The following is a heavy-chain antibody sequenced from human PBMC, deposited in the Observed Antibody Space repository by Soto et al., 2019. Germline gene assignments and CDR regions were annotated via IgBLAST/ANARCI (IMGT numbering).Heavy chain of an antibody. V-gene: IGHV3-64D*06. J-gene: IGHJ4*02. CDR1: GFTFSIYA. CDR3: VKGEYYYDSSGYYPFDY. Sequence: GGSLRLSCSASGFTFSIYAMHWARQAPGKGLEYVSSISINGGSTHYADSVKGRFTISRDNSKNTQYLQMSSLRADDTALYYCVKGEYYYDSSGYYPFDYWGQGTLVTVSS. D-gene: IGHD3-22*01. CDR2: ISINGGST.